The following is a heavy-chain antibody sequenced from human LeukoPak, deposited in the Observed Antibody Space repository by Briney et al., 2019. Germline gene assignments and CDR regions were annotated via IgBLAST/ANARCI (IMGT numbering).Heavy chain of an antibody. CDR1: GGSISSYY. Sequence: PSETLSLTCTVSGGSISSYYWSWIRQPPGKGLKWIGNIYYSGYTTYSPSLRSRVTISVDTSKNQFSLKLSSVSAADTAVYYCARSVVGATPSFDYWGQGTLVTVSS. CDR3: ARSVVGATPSFDY. CDR2: IYYSGYT. D-gene: IGHD1-26*01. J-gene: IGHJ4*02. V-gene: IGHV4-59*01.